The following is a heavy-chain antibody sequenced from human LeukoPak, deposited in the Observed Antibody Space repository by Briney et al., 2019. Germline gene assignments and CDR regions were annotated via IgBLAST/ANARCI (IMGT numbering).Heavy chain of an antibody. J-gene: IGHJ4*02. CDR1: GGSISSSSYY. Sequence: SETLSLTCTVSGGSISSSSYYWGWIRQPPGKGLEWIGSIYYSGSTYYNPSLKSRVTISVDTSKNQFSLKLSSVTAADTAVYYCARDSSGYSSGWYSRPFDYWGQGTLVTVSS. D-gene: IGHD6-19*01. CDR3: ARDSSGYSSGWYSRPFDY. V-gene: IGHV4-39*07. CDR2: IYYSGST.